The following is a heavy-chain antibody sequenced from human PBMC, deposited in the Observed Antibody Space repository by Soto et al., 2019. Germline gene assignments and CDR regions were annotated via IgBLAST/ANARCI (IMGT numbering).Heavy chain of an antibody. CDR3: ASLRSRWNIDY. CDR1: GGSISTDDHY. J-gene: IGHJ4*02. D-gene: IGHD6-13*01. CDR2: IYYTGST. V-gene: IGHV4-30-4*01. Sequence: QVQLQESGPGLVKPSQTLSLTCTVSGGSISTDDHYWSWIRQPPGKGLEWIGYIYYTGSTHYTPSLNSRLLTSLDTSKNQFSLQLTSVTAADTAVYYCASLRSRWNIDYLGQGTLVTVSS.